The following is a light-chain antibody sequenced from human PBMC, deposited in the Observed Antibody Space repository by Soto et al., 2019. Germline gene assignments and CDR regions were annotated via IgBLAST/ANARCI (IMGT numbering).Light chain of an antibody. V-gene: IGKV1-5*03. Sequence: DIQMTQSPSTLSASVGDRVTITCRASQSISSWLAWYQQKPGKAPKLLIYKASSLESGVQSRFSGSGSGTELTLTIRRLQPDDFATYYCQQYNSYWTFGQGTKVDI. CDR2: KAS. J-gene: IGKJ1*01. CDR3: QQYNSYWT. CDR1: QSISSW.